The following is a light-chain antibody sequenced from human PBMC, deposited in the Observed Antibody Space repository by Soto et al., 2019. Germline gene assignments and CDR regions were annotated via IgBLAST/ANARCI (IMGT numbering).Light chain of an antibody. CDR3: QQRSSWPLT. Sequence: IQMTQSPPSLSATVGDRVTITCRASRSISDCLNLYKQKPGEAPELLIYAASILESGVPSRFSGSGSGTEFTLTITNVAPEDSAVYFCQQRSSWPLTFGGGTKVDIK. CDR1: RSISDC. CDR2: AAS. J-gene: IGKJ4*01. V-gene: IGKV1-39*01.